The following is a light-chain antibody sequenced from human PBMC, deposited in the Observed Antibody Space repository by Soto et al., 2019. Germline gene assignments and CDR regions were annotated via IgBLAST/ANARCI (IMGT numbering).Light chain of an antibody. CDR3: QQYYTSPALT. Sequence: DIVMTQSQDSLAVSLGERATINCKSSQSVLYSSNNKNYLAWYQQKPGQPPKMLFYWASTRESGVQDRFSGIRSGTDFTLTISSLQAEDVGFYYWQQYYTSPALTFGGGTKVEIK. CDR2: WAS. V-gene: IGKV4-1*01. CDR1: QSVLYSSNNKNY. J-gene: IGKJ4*01.